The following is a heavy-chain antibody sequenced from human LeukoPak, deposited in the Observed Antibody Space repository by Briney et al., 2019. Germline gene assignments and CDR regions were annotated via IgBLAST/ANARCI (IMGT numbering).Heavy chain of an antibody. D-gene: IGHD3-10*01. J-gene: IGHJ6*03. CDR1: GYTFSAHH. CDR3: ARGGYYYYMDV. CDR2: INPNSGGA. V-gene: IGHV1-2*02. Sequence: GASVKVSCKASGYTFSAHHVHWVRQAPGQGPEWMGWINPNSGGANLAQKFQGRVTLTRDTSITTVYMELSSLTSDDTAVYSCARGGYYYYMDVWGKGTTVTVSS.